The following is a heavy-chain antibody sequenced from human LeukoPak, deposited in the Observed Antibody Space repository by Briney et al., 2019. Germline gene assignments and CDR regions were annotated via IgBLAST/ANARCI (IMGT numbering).Heavy chain of an antibody. D-gene: IGHD7-27*01. CDR1: GGSISSYY. V-gene: IGHV4-59*01. CDR3: ARDSTGDDAFDI. J-gene: IGHJ3*02. Sequence: SSETLSLTCTVSGGSISSYYWSRIRQPPGKGLEWIGYIYYSGSTNYNPSLKSRVTISVDTSKNQFSLKLSSVTAADTAVYYCARDSTGDDAFDIWGQGTMVTVS. CDR2: IYYSGST.